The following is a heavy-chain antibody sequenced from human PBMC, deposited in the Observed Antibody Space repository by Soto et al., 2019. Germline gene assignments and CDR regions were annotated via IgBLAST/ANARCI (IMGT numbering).Heavy chain of an antibody. D-gene: IGHD3-3*01. CDR2: ISYDGSNK. Sequence: GGSLRLSCAASGFTFSSYGMHWVRQAPGKGLEWVAVISYDGSNKYYADSVKGRFTISRDNSKNTLYLQMNSLRAEDTAVYYCAKDRGGRFNYYYYGMDVWGQGTTVTVSS. V-gene: IGHV3-30*18. J-gene: IGHJ6*02. CDR1: GFTFSSYG. CDR3: AKDRGGRFNYYYYGMDV.